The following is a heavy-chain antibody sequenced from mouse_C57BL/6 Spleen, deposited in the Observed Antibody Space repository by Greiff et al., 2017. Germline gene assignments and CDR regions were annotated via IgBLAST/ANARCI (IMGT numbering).Heavy chain of an antibody. D-gene: IGHD2-5*01. V-gene: IGHV1-66*01. Sequence: VKLQESGPELVKPGASVKISCKASGYSFTSYYIHWVKQRPGQGLEWIGWIYPGSGNTKYNEKFKGKATLTADTSSSTAYMQLSSLTSEDSAVYYCARGYSNYPYYAMDYWGQGTSVTVSS. CDR3: ARGYSNYPYYAMDY. CDR2: IYPGSGNT. J-gene: IGHJ4*01. CDR1: GYSFTSYY.